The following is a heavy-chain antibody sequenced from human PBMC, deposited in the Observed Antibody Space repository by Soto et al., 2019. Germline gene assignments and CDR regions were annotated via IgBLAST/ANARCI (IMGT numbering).Heavy chain of an antibody. CDR1: GFTFSSYA. CDR2: ISGSGGST. Sequence: PGGSLRLSYAASGFTFSSYAMSWVRQAPGKGLEWVSAISGSGGSTYYADSVKGRFTISRDNSKNTLYLQMNSLRAEDTAVYYCAKVGEDIVVVPAASNDYWGQGTLVTVSS. J-gene: IGHJ4*02. D-gene: IGHD2-2*01. V-gene: IGHV3-23*01. CDR3: AKVGEDIVVVPAASNDY.